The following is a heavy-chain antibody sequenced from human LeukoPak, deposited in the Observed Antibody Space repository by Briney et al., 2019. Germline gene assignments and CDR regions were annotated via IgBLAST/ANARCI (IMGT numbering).Heavy chain of an antibody. J-gene: IGHJ4*02. D-gene: IGHD5-12*01. CDR1: GFTVSSNY. CDR2: IYSGGST. CDR3: AGDRGSYAWDY. Sequence: PGGSLRLSCAASGFTVSSNYMNWVRQAPGKGLEWVSVIYSGGSTYYADSVKGRFTISRDNSKNTLYLQMNSLRPEDTAVYYCAGDRGSYAWDYWGEGTLVTVSS. V-gene: IGHV3-66*02.